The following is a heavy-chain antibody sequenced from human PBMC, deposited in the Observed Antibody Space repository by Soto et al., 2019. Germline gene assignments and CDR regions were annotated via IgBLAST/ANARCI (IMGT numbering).Heavy chain of an antibody. Sequence: GGSLRLSCAASGFTFSSYAMSWVRQAPGKGLEWVSAISGSGGSTYYADSVKGRFTISRDNSKNTLYLQMNSLRAEDTAVYYCAKAGFDMVRGVFHYYYGMDVSGPGTTVTVSS. CDR3: AKAGFDMVRGVFHYYYGMDV. CDR2: ISGSGGST. V-gene: IGHV3-23*01. D-gene: IGHD3-10*01. J-gene: IGHJ6*02. CDR1: GFTFSSYA.